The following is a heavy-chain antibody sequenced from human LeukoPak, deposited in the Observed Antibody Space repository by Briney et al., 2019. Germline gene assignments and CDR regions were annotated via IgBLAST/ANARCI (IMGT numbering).Heavy chain of an antibody. Sequence: PSETLSLTCAVSGGSISSSNWWSWVRQPPGKGLEWIGYIYYSGSTNYNPSLKSRVTISVDTSKNQFSLKLSSVTAADTAVYYCARERTGYCSSTSCYKGYNWFDPWGQGTLVTVSS. J-gene: IGHJ5*02. CDR3: ARERTGYCSSTSCYKGYNWFDP. CDR2: IYYSGST. CDR1: GGSISSSNW. D-gene: IGHD2-2*02. V-gene: IGHV4-4*02.